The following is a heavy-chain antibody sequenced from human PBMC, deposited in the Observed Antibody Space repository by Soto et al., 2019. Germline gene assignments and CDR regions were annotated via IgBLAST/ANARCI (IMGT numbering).Heavy chain of an antibody. V-gene: IGHV3-30*18. CDR1: GFTFSSYG. CDR2: ISYDGSNK. CDR3: AKVGQGSPPNYYYYYGMDV. Sequence: PGGSLRLSCAASGFTFSSYGMHWVRQAPGKGLEWVAVISYDGSNKYYADSVKGRFTISRDNSKNTLYLQMNSLRAEDTAVYYCAKVGQGSPPNYYYYYGMDVWGQGTTVTVSS. D-gene: IGHD2-15*01. J-gene: IGHJ6*02.